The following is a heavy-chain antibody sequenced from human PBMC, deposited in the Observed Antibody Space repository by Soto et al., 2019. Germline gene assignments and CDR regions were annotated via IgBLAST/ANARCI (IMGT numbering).Heavy chain of an antibody. J-gene: IGHJ4*02. Sequence: GASVKVSCKASGYTFTSYGISWVRQAPGQGLEWMGWISAYNGNTNYAQKLQGRVTMTTDTSTSTAYMELRSLRSDDTAVYYCAFWDYYDSSGDDLGYWGQGTLVTVSS. CDR3: AFWDYYDSSGDDLGY. CDR1: GYTFTSYG. CDR2: ISAYNGNT. V-gene: IGHV1-18*01. D-gene: IGHD3-22*01.